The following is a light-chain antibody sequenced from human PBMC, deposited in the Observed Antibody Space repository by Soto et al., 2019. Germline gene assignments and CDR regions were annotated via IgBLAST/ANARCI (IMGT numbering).Light chain of an antibody. CDR3: QSYDRSLSGVV. CDR1: SSNIGADFD. V-gene: IGLV1-40*01. CDR2: DSS. J-gene: IGLJ2*01. Sequence: QPVLTQPPSVSGAPGQRVTISCTGTSSNIGADFDVYWYQQLPGTAPRLLIYDSSNRPSGIPDRFSASKSGTSASLAITGLQAEDEADYYCQSYDRSLSGVVFGGGTKLTVL.